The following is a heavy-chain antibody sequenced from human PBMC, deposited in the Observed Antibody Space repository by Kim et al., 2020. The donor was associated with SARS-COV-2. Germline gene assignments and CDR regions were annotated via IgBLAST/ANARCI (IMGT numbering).Heavy chain of an antibody. J-gene: IGHJ1*01. CDR3: ARLHSGSLRQ. D-gene: IGHD1-26*01. V-gene: IGHV5-51*01. CDR1: GDSFPTYW. CDR2: IFTGDSDT. Sequence: GESLKISCKGSGDSFPTYWIGWVRQMPGTGLEWMGIIFTGDSDTRYSPSFQGQVTISAVKSISTAYLQWSSLKASDTAMYYCARLHSGSLRQWGQGTLVTVSS.